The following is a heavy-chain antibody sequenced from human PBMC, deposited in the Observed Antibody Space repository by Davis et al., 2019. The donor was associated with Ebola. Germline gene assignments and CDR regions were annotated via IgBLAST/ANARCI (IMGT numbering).Heavy chain of an antibody. CDR3: ARGGWRHYYFDY. Sequence: AASVKVSCKASGYTFTSYAMHWVRQAPGQRLEWMGWINAGNGNTKYSQKFQGRVTITRDTSASTAYMELSSLRSEDTAVYYCARGGWRHYYFDYWGQGTLVTVPS. D-gene: IGHD6-19*01. J-gene: IGHJ4*02. CDR1: GYTFTSYA. CDR2: INAGNGNT. V-gene: IGHV1-3*01.